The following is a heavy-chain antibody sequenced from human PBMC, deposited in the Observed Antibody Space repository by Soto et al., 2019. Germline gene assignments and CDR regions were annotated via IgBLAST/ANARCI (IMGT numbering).Heavy chain of an antibody. CDR3: ARGYLRWPNWFDP. CDR2: IYYSGST. V-gene: IGHV4-59*01. CDR1: GGSISSYY. J-gene: IGHJ5*02. Sequence: SETLSLTCTVSGGSISSYYWSWIRQPPGKGLEWIGYIYYSGSTNYNPSLKSRVTISVDTSKDQFSLKLSSVTAADTAVYYCARGYLRWPNWFDPWGQGTLVTAPQ. D-gene: IGHD4-17*01.